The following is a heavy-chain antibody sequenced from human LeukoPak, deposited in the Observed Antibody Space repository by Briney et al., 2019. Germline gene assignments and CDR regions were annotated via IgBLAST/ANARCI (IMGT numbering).Heavy chain of an antibody. V-gene: IGHV1-2*02. Sequence: ASVTVSFKSSRYTFTDYYMHWVRQAPGQGLEWMGWINPNSGGTNYTQKFQGRVTMTRDTSISTAYMELSRLRSDDTAVYYCARVYSYGYDYWGQGTLVTVSS. CDR2: INPNSGGT. J-gene: IGHJ4*02. D-gene: IGHD5-18*01. CDR3: ARVYSYGYDY. CDR1: RYTFTDYY.